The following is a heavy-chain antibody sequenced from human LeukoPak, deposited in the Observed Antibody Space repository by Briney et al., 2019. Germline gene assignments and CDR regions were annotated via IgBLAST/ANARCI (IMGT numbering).Heavy chain of an antibody. CDR3: ARGRNYGSGSYVFDY. CDR2: ISGSDSST. J-gene: IGHJ4*02. D-gene: IGHD3-10*01. V-gene: IGHV3-23*01. Sequence: PGGSLRLSCAASGFTFSSSAMSWVRQAPGKGLEWVSTISGSDSSTHYADSVKGRFTISRDNSKNSVYLQMNSLRAEHTAVYYCARGRNYGSGSYVFDYWGQGTLVTVSS. CDR1: GFTFSSSA.